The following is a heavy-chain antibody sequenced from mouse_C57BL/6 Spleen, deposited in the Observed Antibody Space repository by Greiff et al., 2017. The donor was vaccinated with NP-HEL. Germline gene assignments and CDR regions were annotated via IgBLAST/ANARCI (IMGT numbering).Heavy chain of an antibody. V-gene: IGHV1-9*01. D-gene: IGHD2-4*01. J-gene: IGHJ3*01. CDR1: GYTFTGYW. Sequence: VQLQQSGAELMKPGASVKLSCKATGYTFTGYWIEWVKQRPGHGLEWIGAILPGSGSTNYNEKFKGKATFTADTSSNTAYMQLSSLTTEDSSIYYGARLNYYDYDGAYWGQGTLFTVSA. CDR3: ARLNYYDYDGAY. CDR2: ILPGSGST.